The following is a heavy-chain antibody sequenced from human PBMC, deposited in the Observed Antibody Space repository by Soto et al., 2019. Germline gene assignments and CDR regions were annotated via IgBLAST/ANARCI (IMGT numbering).Heavy chain of an antibody. J-gene: IGHJ6*02. CDR3: AMVDVYVTPSPQDV. V-gene: IGHV1-18*01. D-gene: IGHD3-16*01. CDR1: GYTFTRYG. CDR2: INTYNGNT. Sequence: QVQLVQSGAEVKNPGASVKVSCKASGYTFTRYGIGWARQAPGQGLEWMGWINTYNGNTNYAQNVQCRVTLTTDTSTSTASMELRSLRSNDTAIYYCAMVDVYVTPSPQDVWGQGTTVIVSS.